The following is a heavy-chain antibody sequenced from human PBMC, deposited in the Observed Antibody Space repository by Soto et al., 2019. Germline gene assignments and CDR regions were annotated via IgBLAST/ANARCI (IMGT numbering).Heavy chain of an antibody. CDR2: ISGSGGST. CDR1: GFTFSSYA. V-gene: IGHV3-23*01. Sequence: EVQLLESGGGLVQPGGSLRLSCAASGFTFSSYAMSWVRQAPGKGLEWVSVISGSGGSTYYADSVKGRFTISRDNSKKTMYLQMTSLSAEDTAVYYCAKDPHGDYLLNWFDPWGQGTLVTVSS. J-gene: IGHJ5*02. D-gene: IGHD4-17*01. CDR3: AKDPHGDYLLNWFDP.